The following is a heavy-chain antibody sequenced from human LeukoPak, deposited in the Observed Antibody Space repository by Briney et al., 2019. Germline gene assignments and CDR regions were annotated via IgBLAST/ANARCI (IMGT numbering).Heavy chain of an antibody. Sequence: SVKVSCKASGGTFSSYAISWVRQAPGQGLEWMGGIIPIFGTANYAQKFQGRDTITADESTSTAYMELSSLRSEDTAVYYCARSAPICVVVPAATDRCYYYGMDVWGKGTTVTVSS. CDR1: GGTFSSYA. D-gene: IGHD2-2*01. CDR2: IIPIFGTA. V-gene: IGHV1-69*13. J-gene: IGHJ6*04. CDR3: ARSAPICVVVPAATDRCYYYGMDV.